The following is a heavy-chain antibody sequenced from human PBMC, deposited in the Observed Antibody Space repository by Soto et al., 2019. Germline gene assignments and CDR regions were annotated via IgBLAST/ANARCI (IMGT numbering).Heavy chain of an antibody. CDR3: AKGAYGSGSYDY. Sequence: GGSLRLSCAASGFTFKNSAMTWVRQGPGKGLEWVSHISASGDSTYNADPVKGRFTISRDNSKNTLYLQMNSLRAEDTAIYFCAKGAYGSGSYDYWGQGTLVTVSS. CDR1: GFTFKNSA. V-gene: IGHV3-23*01. D-gene: IGHD3-10*01. J-gene: IGHJ4*02. CDR2: ISASGDST.